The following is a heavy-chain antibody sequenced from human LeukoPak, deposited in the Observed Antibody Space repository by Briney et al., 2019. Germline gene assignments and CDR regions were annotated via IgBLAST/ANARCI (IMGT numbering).Heavy chain of an antibody. J-gene: IGHJ4*02. CDR2: IKQDGSDK. D-gene: IGHD3-3*01. Sequence: PGGSLRLSCEASGFTFSTHWMSWVRQSPAKGLEWVANIKQDGSDKYYVDSVRGRFTISRDNAKSSLYLQMNSLRAEDTAVYYCARAPTYYDFWSGYYANYYFDYWGQGTLVTVSS. CDR1: GFTFSTHW. V-gene: IGHV3-7*01. CDR3: ARAPTYYDFWSGYYANYYFDY.